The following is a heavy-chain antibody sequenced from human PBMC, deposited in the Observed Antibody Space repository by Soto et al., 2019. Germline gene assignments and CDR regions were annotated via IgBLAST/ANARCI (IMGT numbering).Heavy chain of an antibody. CDR2: IKQDGSQK. CDR1: GLTLSSYW. V-gene: IGHV3-7*01. J-gene: IGHJ4*02. D-gene: IGHD3-22*01. Sequence: GGSLRLSCAASGLTLSSYWMSWVRQAPGKGLEWVANIKQDGSQKYYVDSVKGRFTISRDNAKNSPYLQMNSLRVEDTAVYYCASAYYYDSSGYSPGGYWGQGTLVTVSS. CDR3: ASAYYYDSSGYSPGGY.